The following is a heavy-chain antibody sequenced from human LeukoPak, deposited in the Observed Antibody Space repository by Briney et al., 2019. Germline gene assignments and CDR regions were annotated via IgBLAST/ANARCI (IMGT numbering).Heavy chain of an antibody. D-gene: IGHD3-22*01. J-gene: IGHJ5*02. CDR1: GYTFTGYC. Sequence: GASVKVSCKASGYTFTGYCMHWVRQAPGQGLEWMGWINPNSGGTNYAQKFQGRVTMTRDTSISTAYMELSRLRSDDTAVYYCARDPYYYDSSGYLNWFDPWGQGTLVTVSS. CDR2: INPNSGGT. V-gene: IGHV1-2*02. CDR3: ARDPYYYDSSGYLNWFDP.